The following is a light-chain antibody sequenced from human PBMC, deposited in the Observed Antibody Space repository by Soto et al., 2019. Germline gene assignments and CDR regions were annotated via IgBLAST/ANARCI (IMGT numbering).Light chain of an antibody. CDR3: LHDYTYPRT. CDR2: AAS. J-gene: IGKJ4*01. CDR1: QAIRND. V-gene: IGKV1-6*01. Sequence: IQLTQSPSSLSASVGDRVTITCRASQAIRNDLVWFQQKPGKAPILLIYAASTLQSGVPPRFSGSGSGTAFTLTISSLQAEDFATYYCLHDYTYPRTFGGGTKVDI.